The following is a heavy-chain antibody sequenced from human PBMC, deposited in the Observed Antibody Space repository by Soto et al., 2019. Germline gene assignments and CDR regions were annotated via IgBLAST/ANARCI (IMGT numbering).Heavy chain of an antibody. CDR1: GGSFNSYF. CDR3: TTSGRSWPDSFDI. CDR2: VTPGGRS. V-gene: IGHV4-34*01. D-gene: IGHD6-13*01. Sequence: QVQLQQWGAGLLKPSETLSLTCAVYGGSFNSYFWNWVRQPPGKGLEWIGEVTPGGRSNYNPSLKRQVTISKDTSKNQFSLEVNSVTAADTAVYYCTTSGRSWPDSFDIWGQGAMVTVSS. J-gene: IGHJ3*02.